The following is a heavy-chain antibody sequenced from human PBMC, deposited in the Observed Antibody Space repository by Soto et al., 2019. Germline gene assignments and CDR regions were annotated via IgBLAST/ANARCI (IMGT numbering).Heavy chain of an antibody. J-gene: IGHJ3*02. V-gene: IGHV3-74*01. Sequence: EVQLVESGGGLVQPGGSLRLSCAASGYMFSRHWIHWVRQAPGQGPVGVARVSPDGSVTNYADFVEGRFTISRDNAKNTLYIHMGSLRAEDPAVYYCARPRSMSSSGFDIWGQGTMVIVSA. CDR2: VSPDGSVT. CDR3: ARPRSMSSSGFDI. D-gene: IGHD1-26*01. CDR1: GYMFSRHW.